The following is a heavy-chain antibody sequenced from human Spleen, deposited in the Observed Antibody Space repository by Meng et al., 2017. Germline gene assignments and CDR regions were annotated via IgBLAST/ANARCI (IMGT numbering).Heavy chain of an antibody. CDR3: ARGPTTMAHDFDY. J-gene: IGHJ4*02. Sequence: QVQLQQWGAGLLKPSETLSLTCVVSGGSFSDYYWRWLRQPPGKGLEWIGEINHSGSTNYNPSLESRATISVDTSQNNLSLKLSSVTAADSAVYYCARGPTTMAHDFDYWGQGTLVTASS. CDR1: GGSFSDYY. V-gene: IGHV4-34*01. CDR2: INHSGST. D-gene: IGHD4-11*01.